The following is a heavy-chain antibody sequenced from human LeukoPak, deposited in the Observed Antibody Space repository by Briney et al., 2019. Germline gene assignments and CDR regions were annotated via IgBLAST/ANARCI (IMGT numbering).Heavy chain of an antibody. CDR3: ARQPGIAAAPDNWFDP. D-gene: IGHD6-13*01. CDR2: IYHSGST. V-gene: IGHV4-38-2*02. Sequence: SETLSLTCTVSGYSISSGYYWGWIRPPPGKGLEWIGSIYHSGSTYYNPSLKSRVTISVDTSKNQFSLRLSSVTAADTAVYYCARQPGIAAAPDNWFDPWGQGTLVTVSS. CDR1: GYSISSGYY. J-gene: IGHJ5*02.